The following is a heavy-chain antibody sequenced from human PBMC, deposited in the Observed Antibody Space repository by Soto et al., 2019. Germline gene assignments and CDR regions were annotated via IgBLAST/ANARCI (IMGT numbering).Heavy chain of an antibody. D-gene: IGHD3-16*02. CDR2: ISAYNGNT. CDR1: GYTFTSYG. V-gene: IGHV1-18*01. Sequence: ASVKVSCKASGYTFTSYGISWVRQAPGQGLEWMGWISAYNGNTNYAQKLQGRVTMTTDTSTSTAYMELRSLRSDDTAVYYCAREGDYVWGSYRFGAEWLYCYYGMDVWGQGTTVTVSS. J-gene: IGHJ6*02. CDR3: AREGDYVWGSYRFGAEWLYCYYGMDV.